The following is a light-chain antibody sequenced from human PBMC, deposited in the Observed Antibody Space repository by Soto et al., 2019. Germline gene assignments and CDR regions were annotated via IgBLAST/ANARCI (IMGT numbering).Light chain of an antibody. CDR2: ADS. CDR3: QQHSNWPLT. Sequence: EIVLTQSPGTLSLSPGERATLSCRASQSVSSYLAWYQQKPGQAPRLLIYADSNRATGIPARFSGSGSGTDFTLTISSLEPEDFSVYYCQQHSNWPLTFGGGTKVDIK. J-gene: IGKJ4*01. CDR1: QSVSSY. V-gene: IGKV3-11*01.